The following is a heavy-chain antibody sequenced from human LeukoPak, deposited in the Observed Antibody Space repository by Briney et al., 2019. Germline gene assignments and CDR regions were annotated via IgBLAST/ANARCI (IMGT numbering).Heavy chain of an antibody. V-gene: IGHV4-34*01. J-gene: IGHJ5*02. Sequence: SETLSLTCAVYGGSFSGYYWSWIRQPPGKGLEWIGEINHSGSTNYNPSLKGRVTVSVDTSKNQFSLKLSSVTAADTAIYYCAKGAGGFSYYNWFDPWGQGTLVTVSS. CDR3: AKGAGGFSYYNWFDP. D-gene: IGHD5-18*01. CDR2: INHSGST. CDR1: GGSFSGYY.